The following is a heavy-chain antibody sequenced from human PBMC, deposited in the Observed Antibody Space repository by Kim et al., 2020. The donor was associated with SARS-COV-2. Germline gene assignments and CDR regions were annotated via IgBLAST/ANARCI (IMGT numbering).Heavy chain of an antibody. V-gene: IGHV3-9*01. CDR3: AKDLVSSSFRAFHI. CDR1: GFTFGDFA. J-gene: IGHJ3*02. Sequence: GGSLRLSCAASGFTFGDFAMHWVRQVPGKGLERVSGLSWNSGVIGYADSVEGRFTISRHNAENSLYLQMNSLRAEDTAFYYCAKDLVSSSFRAFHIWGQGTMVTVSS. D-gene: IGHD6-6*01. CDR2: LSWNSGVI.